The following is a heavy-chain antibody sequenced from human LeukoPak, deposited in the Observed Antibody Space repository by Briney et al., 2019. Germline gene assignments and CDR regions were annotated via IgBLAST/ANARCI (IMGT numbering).Heavy chain of an antibody. CDR2: INHSGST. Sequence: PSETLSLTCAVYGGSSSGYYWSWIRQPPGKGLEWIGEINHSGSTNYNPSLKSRVTISVDTSKNQFSLKLSSVTAADTAVYYCARVPDAFDIWGQGTMVTVSS. CDR3: ARVPDAFDI. CDR1: GGSSSGYY. V-gene: IGHV4-34*01. J-gene: IGHJ3*02.